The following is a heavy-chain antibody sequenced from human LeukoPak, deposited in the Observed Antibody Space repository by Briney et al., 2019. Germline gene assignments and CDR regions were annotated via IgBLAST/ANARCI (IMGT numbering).Heavy chain of an antibody. CDR1: GDSVSSNSVS. V-gene: IGHV6-1*01. CDR3: ARDPWGVQAYRSRWFFDY. Sequence: SQILSLTCAISGDSVSSNSVSWNWIRQSPSRGLEWLGRTYYRSKWYNDNAESVRSRITIHPDTSKNHFSLQLTSVTSEDTAVYYCARDPWGVQAYRSRWFFDYWGQGTPVTVSS. J-gene: IGHJ4*02. CDR2: TYYRSKWYN. D-gene: IGHD6-13*01.